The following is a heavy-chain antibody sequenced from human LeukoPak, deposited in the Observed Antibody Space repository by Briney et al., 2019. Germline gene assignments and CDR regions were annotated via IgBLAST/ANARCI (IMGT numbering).Heavy chain of an antibody. V-gene: IGHV6-1*01. D-gene: IGHD2-21*01. J-gene: IGHJ5*02. CDR2: TYYRSKWYN. Sequence: SQTLSLTCAISGDSVSSNSAAWNWIRQYPSRGLEWLGRTYYRSKWYNDYAISVKSRITINPDTSKNHFSLQLNSVTPEDTAVYYCARGTGYSDNWFDPWGQGTLVTVSS. CDR3: ARGTGYSDNWFDP. CDR1: GDSVSSNSAA.